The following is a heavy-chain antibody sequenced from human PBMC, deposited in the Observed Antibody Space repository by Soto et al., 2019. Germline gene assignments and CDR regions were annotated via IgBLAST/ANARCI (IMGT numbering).Heavy chain of an antibody. J-gene: IGHJ5*02. CDR3: TKKGGGHFPFDP. CDR1: GYTFIDYY. Sequence: ASVKVSCKASGYTFIDYYIHWVRQAPGQGLEWMGWISPRSGGTNYAQKFRGRVTITSDTSINTAYMELTSLSSDDTAVYYCTKKGGGHFPFDPWGPGTRVTVSS. V-gene: IGHV1-2*02. CDR2: ISPRSGGT. D-gene: IGHD3-3*02.